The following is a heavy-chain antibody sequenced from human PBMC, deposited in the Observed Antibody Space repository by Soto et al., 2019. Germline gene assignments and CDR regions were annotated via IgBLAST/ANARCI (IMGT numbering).Heavy chain of an antibody. D-gene: IGHD6-6*01. J-gene: IGHJ4*02. CDR3: ARDRLSIAARVFDY. CDR2: IYYSGST. CDR1: GGSISSSSYY. Sequence: PSETLSLTCTVSGGSISSSSYYWGWIRQPPGKGLEWIGSIYYSGSTYYNPSLKSRVTISVDTSKNQFSLKLSSVTAADTAVYYCARDRLSIAARVFDYWGQGTLVTVSS. V-gene: IGHV4-39*07.